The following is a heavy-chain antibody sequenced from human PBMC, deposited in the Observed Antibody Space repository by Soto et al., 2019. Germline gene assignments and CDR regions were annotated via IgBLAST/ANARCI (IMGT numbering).Heavy chain of an antibody. D-gene: IGHD5-18*01. CDR3: AKDRVDTAISGYYYYGMDV. CDR1: GFTFSTHW. Sequence: EVQLVESGGGLVQPGGSLRLSCAASGFTFSTHWMHWVRQAPGKGLVWVSRINGDGSQTTYADSVKGRLTISRDNAKNTLYLQMNSLRAEDTAVYYCAKDRVDTAISGYYYYGMDVWGQGTTVTVSS. CDR2: INGDGSQT. V-gene: IGHV3-74*01. J-gene: IGHJ6*02.